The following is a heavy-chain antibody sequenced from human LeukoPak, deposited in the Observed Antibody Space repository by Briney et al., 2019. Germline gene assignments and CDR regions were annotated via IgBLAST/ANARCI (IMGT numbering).Heavy chain of an antibody. CDR2: IIPIFGTA. V-gene: IGHV1-69*05. Sequence: SVKVSCKASGGTFSSYAISWVRQAPGQGLEWMGGIIPIFGTANYAQKFQGRVTITTDESTSTAYMELSSLRSEDTAVYYCARQDYGDYRHWFDPWGQGTLVTVSS. D-gene: IGHD4-17*01. CDR1: GGTFSSYA. J-gene: IGHJ5*02. CDR3: ARQDYGDYRHWFDP.